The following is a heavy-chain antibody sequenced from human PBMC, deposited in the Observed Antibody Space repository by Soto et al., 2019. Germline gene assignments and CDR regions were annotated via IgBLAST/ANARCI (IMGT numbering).Heavy chain of an antibody. Sequence: QVQLQQWGAGLLKPSETLSLTCDVYNGSLSGYYWSWIRQTPGKGLEWIGQISHSGSTNYNASLKRRLTISIDTSKKQFSLKLSSVTAADTAVYYCARGGTGRFLPRQLFPYESWGQGTRVTVSS. D-gene: IGHD2-21*01. CDR2: ISHSGST. CDR3: ARGGTGRFLPRQLFPYES. V-gene: IGHV4-34*01. CDR1: NGSLSGYY. J-gene: IGHJ5*02.